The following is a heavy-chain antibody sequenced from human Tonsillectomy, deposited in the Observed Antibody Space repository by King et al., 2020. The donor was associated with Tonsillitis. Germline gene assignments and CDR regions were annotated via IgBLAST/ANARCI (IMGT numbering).Heavy chain of an antibody. D-gene: IGHD1/OR15-1a*01. CDR3: ARGATGPTY. CDR2: IWSDGNYK. V-gene: IGHV3-33*01. CDR1: GFTFSTYG. J-gene: IGHJ4*02. Sequence: VQLLESGGGVVQPGRSLRLSCASSGFTFSTYGRHWVRQSPGQGLRWVVVIWSDGNYKYYAESVKGRFTISRDNSKDTRYLRLNSLRAEDTAVYYCARGATGPTYWGQGTLVTVSS.